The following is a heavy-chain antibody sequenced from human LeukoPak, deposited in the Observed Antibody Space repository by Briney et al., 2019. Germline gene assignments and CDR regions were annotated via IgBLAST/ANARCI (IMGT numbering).Heavy chain of an antibody. J-gene: IGHJ4*02. CDR2: TYYRSKWYY. D-gene: IGHD1-26*01. V-gene: IGHV6-1*01. CDR1: GDRVSSNSAA. CDR3: ARARIVGATRCPDY. Sequence: SQTLSLTCAISGDRVSSNSAAWNWIRQSPSRGLEWLGRTYYRSKWYYDYAVSVKSRITINPDTSKNQFSLQLDSVTLEDTAVYYSARARIVGATRCPDYWGQGTLVTVSS.